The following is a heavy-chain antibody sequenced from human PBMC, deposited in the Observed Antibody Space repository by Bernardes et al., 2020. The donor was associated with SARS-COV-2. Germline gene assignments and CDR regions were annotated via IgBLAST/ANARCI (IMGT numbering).Heavy chain of an antibody. Sequence: GGSLRVPCAASGFTFEDYTMHWVRQVPGKGLEWVSLVSWDGSTTTYADSVKGRFIISRDSSRNTVHLQMDSLRKEDTALYYCATERQSLTVFGVGHDAFDFWGQGTMVTVSS. D-gene: IGHD3-3*01. J-gene: IGHJ3*01. CDR2: VSWDGSTT. V-gene: IGHV3-43*01. CDR3: ATERQSLTVFGVGHDAFDF. CDR1: GFTFEDYT.